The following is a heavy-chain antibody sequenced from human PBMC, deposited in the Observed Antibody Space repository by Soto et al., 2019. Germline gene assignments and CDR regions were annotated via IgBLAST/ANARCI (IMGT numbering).Heavy chain of an antibody. Sequence: EVQVVESGGGLVKPGGSLRLSCAASGFTFSSYSMNWVRQAPGKGLEWVSSIRASSSYIYYADSLKGRFTISRDNAKNSLDLQMNSLRVEDTAVYYCARAKETGLYDAFDVWGQGTMVTVSS. J-gene: IGHJ3*01. D-gene: IGHD7-27*01. CDR3: ARAKETGLYDAFDV. CDR2: IRASSSYI. CDR1: GFTFSSYS. V-gene: IGHV3-21*01.